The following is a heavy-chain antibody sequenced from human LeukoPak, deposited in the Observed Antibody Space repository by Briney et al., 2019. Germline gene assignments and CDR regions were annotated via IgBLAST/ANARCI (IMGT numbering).Heavy chain of an antibody. CDR3: AKDRENSGRAFDF. CDR1: GFTFSSYS. V-gene: IGHV3-48*04. D-gene: IGHD2-15*01. Sequence: GGSLRLSCAASGFTFSSYSMSWIRQAPGTGLEWLSYTSPSGGTIYYTDSVKGRFTMSRDNAQNALYLEMYSLRAEDTAVYYCAKDRENSGRAFDFWGQGTLVTVSS. CDR2: TSPSGGTI. J-gene: IGHJ4*02.